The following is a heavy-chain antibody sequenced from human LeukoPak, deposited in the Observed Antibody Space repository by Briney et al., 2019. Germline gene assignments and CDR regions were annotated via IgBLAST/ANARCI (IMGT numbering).Heavy chain of an antibody. J-gene: IGHJ4*02. CDR1: GFTFSNYD. V-gene: IGHV3-30*02. CDR3: AANYGGHSFDY. Sequence: GGSLRLSCAASGFTFSNYDMHCVRQSPGKGLEWVAFIRYDGSARTYADSVKGRFTIFRDNSHNIFYLQMNSLRAEDTAVYYCAANYGGHSFDYWGQGTLVTAS. CDR2: IRYDGSAR. D-gene: IGHD4-23*01.